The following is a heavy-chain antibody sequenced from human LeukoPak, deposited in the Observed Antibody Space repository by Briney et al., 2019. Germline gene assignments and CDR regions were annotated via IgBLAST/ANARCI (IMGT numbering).Heavy chain of an antibody. CDR1: GFTFSSYA. D-gene: IGHD1-26*01. Sequence: GRSLRLSCAASGFTFSSYAMHWVRQAPGKGLEWVAVISYDGSNKYYADSVKGRFTISRDNSKNTLYLQMNSLRAEDTAVYYCARHGMSGSYTYWGQETLVTVSS. V-gene: IGHV3-30*04. CDR3: ARHGMSGSYTY. J-gene: IGHJ4*02. CDR2: ISYDGSNK.